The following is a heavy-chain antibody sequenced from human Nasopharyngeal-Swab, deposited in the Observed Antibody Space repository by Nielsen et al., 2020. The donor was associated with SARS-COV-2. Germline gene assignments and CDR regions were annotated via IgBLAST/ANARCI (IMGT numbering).Heavy chain of an antibody. D-gene: IGHD1-26*01. CDR3: ARGNGYSGSYYWFDP. CDR2: MNPNSGNT. V-gene: IGHV1-8*01. J-gene: IGHJ5*02. CDR1: GYTFTSYD. Sequence: ASVQVSCKASGYTFTSYDINWVRQATGQGLEWMGWMNPNSGNTGYAQKFQGRVTMTRNTSISTAYMELSSLRSEDTAVYYCARGNGYSGSYYWFDPWGQGTLVTVSS.